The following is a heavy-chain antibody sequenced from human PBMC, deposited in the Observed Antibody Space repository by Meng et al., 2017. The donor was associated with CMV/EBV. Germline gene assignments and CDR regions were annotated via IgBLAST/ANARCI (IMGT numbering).Heavy chain of an antibody. D-gene: IGHD6-13*01. CDR2: IYTSGST. CDR1: GGSSCSYY. J-gene: IGHJ4*02. CDR3: VREMRRAADGCFDY. V-gene: IGHV4-4*07. Sequence: LLAAGPGMLGLSVTWSLLFSFSGGSSCSYYWSWRRPPTGKGLEWIGRIYTSGSTIYNPSLKSRVTMSVDTSKYQFSLKLSCVTATDTAMYYCVREMRRAADGCFDYWGQGTLVTVSS.